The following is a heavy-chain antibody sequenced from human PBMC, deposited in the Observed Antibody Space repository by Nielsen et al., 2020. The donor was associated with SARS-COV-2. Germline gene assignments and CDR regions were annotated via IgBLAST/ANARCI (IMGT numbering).Heavy chain of an antibody. CDR2: INPSGGST. V-gene: IGHV1-46*01. J-gene: IGHJ4*02. CDR3: ARAPPIGITSGFFDY. Sequence: ASVKVSCKASGYTFTGYYIHWVRQAPGQGLEWMGIINPSGGSTTYAQKFQVRITMSRDTSTSTVYMELRSLTSEDTAVYYCARAPPIGITSGFFDYWGQGTLVTVSS. CDR1: GYTFTGYY. D-gene: IGHD1-1*01.